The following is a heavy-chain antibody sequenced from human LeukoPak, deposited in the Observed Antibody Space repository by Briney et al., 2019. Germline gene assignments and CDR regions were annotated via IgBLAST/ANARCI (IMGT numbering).Heavy chain of an antibody. CDR3: AREEQLVGRGIY. CDR2: GYYSGNT. V-gene: IGHV4-39*02. J-gene: IGHJ4*02. D-gene: IGHD6-6*01. Sequence: PSETLSLTCTVSGGSISSSNYYWGWIRQPPGKWLEWIGSGYYSGNTYYSPSFKSRVTISVDTSKNQFSLRLSSVTAADTAIYYYAREEQLVGRGIYWGQGALVTVSS. CDR1: GGSISSSNYY.